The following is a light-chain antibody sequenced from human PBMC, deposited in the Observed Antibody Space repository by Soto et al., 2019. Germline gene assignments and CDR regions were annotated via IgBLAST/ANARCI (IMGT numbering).Light chain of an antibody. CDR2: DAS. V-gene: IGKV3-11*01. CDR1: QSVSTS. J-gene: IGKJ1*01. Sequence: IVLTQSPATLSLSPGERAALACRASQSVSTSLAWYQHKPGQAPRLIIYDASKRAPGIPARFSGSGSGTDFTLTISSPEPEDFAVYYCQVRDGWPTFGPGTKVEIK. CDR3: QVRDGWPT.